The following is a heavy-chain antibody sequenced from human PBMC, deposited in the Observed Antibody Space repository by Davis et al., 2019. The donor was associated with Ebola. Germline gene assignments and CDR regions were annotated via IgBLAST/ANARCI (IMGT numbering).Heavy chain of an antibody. Sequence: PSETLSLTCTVSGASISRYYWSWIRQPPGKGLEWIGYIYYSGSTNYNPSLKSRVTISVDTSKNQFSLKLSSVTAADTAVYYCARGFPGYIGGWGQGTLVTVSS. V-gene: IGHV4-59*01. D-gene: IGHD6-13*01. CDR2: IYYSGST. J-gene: IGHJ4*02. CDR3: ARGFPGYIGG. CDR1: GASISRYY.